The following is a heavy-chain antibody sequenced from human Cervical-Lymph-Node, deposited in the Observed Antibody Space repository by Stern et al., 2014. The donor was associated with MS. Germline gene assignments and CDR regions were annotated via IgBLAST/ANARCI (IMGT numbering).Heavy chain of an antibody. Sequence: QVQLQQWGAGLLKPSETLSLTCAVYGGSFSGYYWSWIRQPPGKGLEWIGEINHSGSTNYNPSLKSRVTISVDTSKNQFSLKLSSVTAADTAVYYCARGYSYGHADWGQGTLVTVSS. CDR1: GGSFSGYY. J-gene: IGHJ4*02. CDR3: ARGYSYGHAD. D-gene: IGHD5-18*01. CDR2: INHSGST. V-gene: IGHV4-34*01.